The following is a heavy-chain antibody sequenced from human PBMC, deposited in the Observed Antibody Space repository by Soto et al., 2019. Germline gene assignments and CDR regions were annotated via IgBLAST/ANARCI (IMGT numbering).Heavy chain of an antibody. CDR1: GGTFGRFS. D-gene: IGHD2-15*01. CDR3: ASNSQYCSGGSYYAY. Sequence: QVQMVQSGAEVKKPGSSVKVSCKTSGGTFGRFSISWVRQAPGQGLEWMGGTIPILSVTNYAQKFQGRVSIVVDETTKTAYMELSSLRSEDTAIYYCASNSQYCSGGSYYAYWGQGTLVTVSS. CDR2: TIPILSVT. V-gene: IGHV1-69*01. J-gene: IGHJ4*02.